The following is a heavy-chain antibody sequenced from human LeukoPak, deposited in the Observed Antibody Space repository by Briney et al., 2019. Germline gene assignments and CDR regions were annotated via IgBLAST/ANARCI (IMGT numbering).Heavy chain of an antibody. Sequence: QPGGSLRLSCAASGFSFSNYYMYWVRQAPGKGPVWVSRMHSDESTATYADSAKGRFTISRDNAKNTLYLQMNSLRAEDTAVYYCARVGYYDDSGCYGYLHHWGQGTLVTVSS. CDR2: MHSDESTA. CDR3: ARVGYYDDSGCYGYLHH. J-gene: IGHJ1*01. CDR1: GFSFSNYY. V-gene: IGHV3-74*01. D-gene: IGHD3-22*01.